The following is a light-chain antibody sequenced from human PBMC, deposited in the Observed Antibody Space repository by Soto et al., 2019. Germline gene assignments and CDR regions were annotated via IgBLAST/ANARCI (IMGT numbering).Light chain of an antibody. J-gene: IGKJ1*01. V-gene: IGKV1-8*01. CDR2: AAS. CDR1: QSISSY. Sequence: AIRMTQSPSSFSASTGDRVTITCRASQSISSYLAWYQQKPGRAPTLLFYAASTLQTGVPSRFSGNGSGTDCTLTISCLQSEDFASYSCQQSYSYPWTFDRGTKVEIK. CDR3: QQSYSYPWT.